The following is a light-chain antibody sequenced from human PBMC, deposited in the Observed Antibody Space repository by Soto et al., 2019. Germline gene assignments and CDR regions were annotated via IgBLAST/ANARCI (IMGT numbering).Light chain of an antibody. CDR2: EVS. CDR1: SSDVGGYNY. Sequence: QSVLTQPASVSGSPGQSITISCTGTSSDVGGYNYVSWYQQHPGKAPKLIIYEVSNRPSGVSNRFSGSKSGNTASLTISGLQAEDEADYYCSSYTTTNTYVFGTGTKVTVL. CDR3: SSYTTTNTYV. V-gene: IGLV2-14*01. J-gene: IGLJ1*01.